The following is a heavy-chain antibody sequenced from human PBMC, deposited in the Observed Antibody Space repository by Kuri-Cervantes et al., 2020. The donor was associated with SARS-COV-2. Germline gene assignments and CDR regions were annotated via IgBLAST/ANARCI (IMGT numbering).Heavy chain of an antibody. CDR3: AKSEQLDY. V-gene: IGHV3-23*01. D-gene: IGHD1/OR15-1a*01. CDR2: ISGSGGST. J-gene: IGHJ4*02. Sequence: ETLSLTCAASGFTFSSYAMSWVRQAPGKGLEWVSAISGSGGSTYYADSVKGRFTISRDNSKNTLYLQMNSLRAEDTAVYYCAKSEQLDYWGQGTLVTVSS. CDR1: GFTFSSYA.